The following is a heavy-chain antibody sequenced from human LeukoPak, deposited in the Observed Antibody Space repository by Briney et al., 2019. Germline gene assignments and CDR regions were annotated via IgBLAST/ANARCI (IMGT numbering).Heavy chain of an antibody. CDR3: LKSVDF. J-gene: IGHJ4*02. Sequence: GSLRLSCAASGFTFSSYGMSWVRQAPGKGLEWVSAISGSGGSTYYADSVKGRFTISRDNAKSSMYLQMNSLRVEDTAVYYCLKSVDFWGQGILVTVSP. V-gene: IGHV3-23*01. CDR2: ISGSGGST. CDR1: GFTFSSYG.